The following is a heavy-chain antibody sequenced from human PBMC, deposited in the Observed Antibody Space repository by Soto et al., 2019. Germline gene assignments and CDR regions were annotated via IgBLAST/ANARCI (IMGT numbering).Heavy chain of an antibody. CDR3: ARDPQGYCSGGRCYHFDY. CDR1: GFTFSSYA. J-gene: IGHJ4*02. V-gene: IGHV3-23*01. Sequence: EVQLLESGGGLVQPGGSLRLSCTASGFTFSSYAMSWVRQAPGKGLEWVSGIDGSGRNTYYADSVKGRFTISRDNSKNTLSVQMDSLRVEDTALYYCARDPQGYCSGGRCYHFDYWGQGTLVTVSS. D-gene: IGHD2-15*01. CDR2: IDGSGRNT.